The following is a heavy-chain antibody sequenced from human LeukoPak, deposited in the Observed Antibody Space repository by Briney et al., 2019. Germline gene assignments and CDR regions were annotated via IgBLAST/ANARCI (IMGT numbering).Heavy chain of an antibody. D-gene: IGHD5-12*01. CDR2: ISGSGGST. CDR3: AADSGYDYFSYH. CDR1: GFTFSSYA. J-gene: IGHJ5*02. V-gene: IGHV3-23*01. Sequence: GGSLRLSCAASGFTFSSYAMSWVRQAPGKGLEWVSAISGSGGSTYYADSVKGRFTISRDNSKNTLYLQMNSLRAEDTAVYYCAADSGYDYFSYHWGQGTLVTVSS.